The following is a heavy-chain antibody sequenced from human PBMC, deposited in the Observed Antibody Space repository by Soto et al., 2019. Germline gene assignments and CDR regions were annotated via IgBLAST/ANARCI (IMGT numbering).Heavy chain of an antibody. J-gene: IGHJ6*02. V-gene: IGHV4-31*03. CDR2: IYYSGST. D-gene: IGHD3-3*01. CDR1: GGSISSGGYY. CDR3: ASIHRITIFGVDNHYGMDV. Sequence: SETLSLTCTVSGGSISSGGYYWSWIRQHPGKGLEWIGYIYYSGSTYYNPSLKSRVTISVDTSKNQFSLKLSSVTAADTAVYYCASIHRITIFGVDNHYGMDVWGQGTTVTVSS.